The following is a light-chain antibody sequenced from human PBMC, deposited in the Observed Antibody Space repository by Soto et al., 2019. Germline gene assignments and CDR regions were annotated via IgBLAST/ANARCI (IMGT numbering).Light chain of an antibody. CDR2: AAS. Sequence: IQMTQSPSSLSASVGDRATITCRASQGISNYLAWYQQKPGKVPKLLIYAASTLQSGVPSRFSGSGSGTDFTLTISSLQSEDFAVYYCQQYTNWPPNTFGQGTRLEIK. V-gene: IGKV1-27*01. CDR3: QQYTNWPPNT. J-gene: IGKJ5*01. CDR1: QGISNY.